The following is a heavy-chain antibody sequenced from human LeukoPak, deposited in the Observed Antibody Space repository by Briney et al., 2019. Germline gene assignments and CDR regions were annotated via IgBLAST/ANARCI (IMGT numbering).Heavy chain of an antibody. D-gene: IGHD6-25*01. V-gene: IGHV3-11*01. CDR2: ISKSDGTT. J-gene: IGHJ4*02. CDR1: GITSSDNF. CDR3: ASAVAAPDQDPPFDY. Sequence: PGGSLRLSCAASGITSSDNFMSWIRQAPGKGLEWISYISKSDGTTYYADTVKGRFTISRDSAKKSVYLYMNSLRAEDTAVYYCASAVAAPDQDPPFDYWGQGTLVTVSS.